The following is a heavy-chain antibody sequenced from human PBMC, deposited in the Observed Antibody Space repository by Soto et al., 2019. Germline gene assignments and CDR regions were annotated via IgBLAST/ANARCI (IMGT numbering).Heavy chain of an antibody. J-gene: IGHJ4*02. Sequence: GGSLRLSCAASGFTFSSYAMSWVRQAPGKGLEWASAISGSGGSTYYADSVKGRFTISRDNSKNTLYLQMNSLRAEDTAVYYCAKPTLLATVTGPFDYWGQGTLVTVSS. CDR3: AKPTLLATVTGPFDY. D-gene: IGHD4-17*01. CDR2: ISGSGGST. V-gene: IGHV3-23*01. CDR1: GFTFSSYA.